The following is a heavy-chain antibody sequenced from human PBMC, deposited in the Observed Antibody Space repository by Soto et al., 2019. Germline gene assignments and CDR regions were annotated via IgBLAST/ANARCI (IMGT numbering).Heavy chain of an antibody. CDR2: INPSGGST. D-gene: IGHD2-21*02. CDR3: ASSYCGGDCYSSLLYGMDV. Sequence: ASVKVSCKASGYTFTSYYMHWVRQAPGQGLEWMGIINPSGGSTSYAQKFQGRVTMTRDTSTSTVCMELSSLRSEDTAVYYCASSYCGGDCYSSLLYGMDVWGQGTTVTVSS. V-gene: IGHV1-46*01. CDR1: GYTFTSYY. J-gene: IGHJ6*02.